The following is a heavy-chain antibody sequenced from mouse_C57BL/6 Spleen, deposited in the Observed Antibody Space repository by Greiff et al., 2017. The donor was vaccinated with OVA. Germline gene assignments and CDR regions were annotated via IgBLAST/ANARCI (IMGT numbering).Heavy chain of an antibody. CDR3: ARSGLSSFAY. J-gene: IGHJ3*01. CDR1: GYTFTSYW. V-gene: IGHV1-59*01. CDR2: IDPSDSYT. Sequence: QVQLQQPGAELVRPGTSVKLSCKASGYTFTSYWMHWVKQRPGQGLEWIGVIDPSDSYTNYNQKFKGKATLTVDTSSSTAYMQLSSLTSEDSAVYYCARSGLSSFAYWGQGTLVTVSA. D-gene: IGHD2-4*01.